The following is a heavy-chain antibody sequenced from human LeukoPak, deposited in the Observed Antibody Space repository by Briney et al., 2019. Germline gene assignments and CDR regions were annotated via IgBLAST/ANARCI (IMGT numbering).Heavy chain of an antibody. CDR3: ARKGYYDSSGYYDGDY. CDR2: IYSGGST. D-gene: IGHD3-22*01. CDR1: GFTVSSNY. V-gene: IGHV3-66*01. Sequence: GRSLRLSCAASGFTVSSNYMSWVRQAPGKGLVWVSVIYSGGSTYYADSVKGRFTISRDNSKNTLYLQMNSLRAEDTAVYYCARKGYYDSSGYYDGDYWGQGTLVTVSS. J-gene: IGHJ4*02.